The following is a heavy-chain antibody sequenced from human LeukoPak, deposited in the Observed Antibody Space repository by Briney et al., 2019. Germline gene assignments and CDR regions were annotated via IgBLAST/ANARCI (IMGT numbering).Heavy chain of an antibody. CDR1: GYTFTSYG. CDR2: ISAYNGNT. J-gene: IGHJ4*02. Sequence: ASVKVSCKASGYTFTSYGISWGRQAPGQGLEWMGWISAYNGNTNYAQKLQGRVTMTTDTSTSTAYMELRSLRSDDTAVYYCARSLWFGELTPDAPVDYWGQGTLVTVSS. CDR3: ARSLWFGELTPDAPVDY. V-gene: IGHV1-18*01. D-gene: IGHD3-10*01.